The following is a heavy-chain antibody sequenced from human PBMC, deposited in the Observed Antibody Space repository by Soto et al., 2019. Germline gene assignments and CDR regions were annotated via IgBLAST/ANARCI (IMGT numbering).Heavy chain of an antibody. D-gene: IGHD6-13*01. Sequence: QVQLVESGGGVVQPGRSLKLSCAASGCTFSNFAIHWVRQAPGKGLEWVAVIASDGKDKRYADSVKGRFTISRDNSKNTVYLQMNSLRGEDTAVYYCAKDGAIAAADYFFDYWGQGSLVTVSS. CDR3: AKDGAIAAADYFFDY. V-gene: IGHV3-30*18. J-gene: IGHJ4*02. CDR1: GCTFSNFA. CDR2: IASDGKDK.